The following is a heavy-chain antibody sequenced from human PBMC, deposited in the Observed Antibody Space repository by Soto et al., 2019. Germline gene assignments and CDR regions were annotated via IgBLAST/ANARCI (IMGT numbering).Heavy chain of an antibody. CDR3: ARDYDFWSGYLTDYYYYGMDV. J-gene: IGHJ6*02. Sequence: GGSLRLSCAASGFTFSSYGMHWVRQAPGKGLEWVAVIWYDGSNKYYADSVKGRFTISRDNSKNTLYLQMNSLRAEDTAVYYCARDYDFWSGYLTDYYYYGMDVWGQGTTVTVSS. D-gene: IGHD3-3*01. CDR2: IWYDGSNK. CDR1: GFTFSSYG. V-gene: IGHV3-33*01.